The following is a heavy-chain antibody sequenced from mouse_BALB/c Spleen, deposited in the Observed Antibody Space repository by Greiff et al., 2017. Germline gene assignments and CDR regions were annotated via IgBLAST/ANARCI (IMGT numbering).Heavy chain of an antibody. CDR1: GYSITSGYY. Sequence: QLQQSGPGLVKPSQSLSLTCSVTGYSITSGYYWNWIRQFPGNKLEWMGYISYDGSNNYNPSLKNRISITRDTSKNQFFLKLNSVTTEDTATYYCARGDGNYWFAYWGQGTLVTVSA. CDR3: ARGDGNYWFAY. CDR2: ISYDGSN. J-gene: IGHJ3*01. D-gene: IGHD2-1*01. V-gene: IGHV3-6*02.